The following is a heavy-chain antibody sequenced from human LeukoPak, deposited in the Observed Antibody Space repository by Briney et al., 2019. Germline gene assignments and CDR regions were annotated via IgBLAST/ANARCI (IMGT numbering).Heavy chain of an antibody. CDR2: ISSSSSTI. V-gene: IGHV3-48*01. J-gene: IGHJ4*02. D-gene: IGHD6-13*01. CDR3: ARESSSSWRDFDY. CDR1: GFTFSSYS. Sequence: GGSLRLSCAASGFTFSSYSMNWVRQAPGKGLEWVSYISSSSSTIYYADSVKGRFTISRDNAKNSLHLQMNSLRAEDTAVYYCARESSSSWRDFDYWGQGTLVTVSS.